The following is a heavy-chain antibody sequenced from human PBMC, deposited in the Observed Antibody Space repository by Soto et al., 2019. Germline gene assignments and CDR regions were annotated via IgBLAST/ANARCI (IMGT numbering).Heavy chain of an antibody. J-gene: IGHJ1*01. V-gene: IGHV4-31*03. D-gene: IGHD3-22*01. CDR2: SYYSGST. CDR1: SGSISSGGYY. CDR3: VTNGDYYDRSGPKYCQH. Sequence: KSSETLSLTCTVSSGSISSGGYYWGWVRQPPGKGLEWLGYSYYSGSTYHNPSLKGRITISVDTSKNQFSLKLSSVTAADTAVYYCVTNGDYYDRSGPKYCQHWGQGT.